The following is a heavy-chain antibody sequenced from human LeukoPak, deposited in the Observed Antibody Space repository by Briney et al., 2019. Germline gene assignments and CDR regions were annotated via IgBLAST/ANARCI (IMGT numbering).Heavy chain of an antibody. CDR3: ARGVYIAAAQYGY. D-gene: IGHD6-13*01. CDR1: GGSISSYY. V-gene: IGHV4-59*13. J-gene: IGHJ4*02. Sequence: SETLSLTCTVSGGSISSYYGSWLRQPPGKGGEGIVYIYYSETTNYTPSLKSRVTISVDTSKNQFSLKLSSVTAADTAVYYCARGVYIAAAQYGYWGQGTLVTVSS. CDR2: IYYSETT.